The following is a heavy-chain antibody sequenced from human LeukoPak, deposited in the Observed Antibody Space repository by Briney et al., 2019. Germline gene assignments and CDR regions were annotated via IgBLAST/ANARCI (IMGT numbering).Heavy chain of an antibody. V-gene: IGHV4-34*01. CDR3: ARVSLRGFDY. D-gene: IGHD5-12*01. CDR2: INHSGST. Sequence: SETLSLTCAVYGGSFSGYYWSWIRQPPGKGLEWIGEINHSGSTNYNPSLKSRVTISVDTSKNQFSLKLSSVTAADTAVYYCARVSLRGFDYWGQGTLVTVSS. CDR1: GGSFSGYY. J-gene: IGHJ4*02.